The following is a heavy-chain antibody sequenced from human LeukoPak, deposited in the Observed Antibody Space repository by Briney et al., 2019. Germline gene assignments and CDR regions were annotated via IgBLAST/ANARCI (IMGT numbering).Heavy chain of an antibody. CDR2: ISYSGTT. CDR1: GVSITTYY. V-gene: IGHV4-59*01. Sequence: PSETLSLTCTVSGVSITTYYWSWIRQPPGKGLDWIGFISYSGTTSYSPSLKSRVTMSVDAPKNQFSLKLSSVTAADTAVYYCATSYPSGSYGNLDSWGQGTLVSVSS. CDR3: ATSYPSGSYGNLDS. D-gene: IGHD3-10*01. J-gene: IGHJ4*02.